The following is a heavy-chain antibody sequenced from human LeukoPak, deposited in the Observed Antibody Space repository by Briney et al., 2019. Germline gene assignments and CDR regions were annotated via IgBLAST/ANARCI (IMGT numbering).Heavy chain of an antibody. D-gene: IGHD1-26*01. CDR1: GGSISSSSYY. CDR3: ARDLEVGVGSSYYYYYMDV. Sequence: SETLSLTCTVSGGSISSSSYYWGWIRQPPGKGLEWIVSIYYSGSTYYNPSLKIRVTIAVDTSKNQFSLKLSSVTAADTAVYYCARDLEVGVGSSYYYYYMDVWGKGTTVTVSS. CDR2: IYYSGST. J-gene: IGHJ6*03. V-gene: IGHV4-39*07.